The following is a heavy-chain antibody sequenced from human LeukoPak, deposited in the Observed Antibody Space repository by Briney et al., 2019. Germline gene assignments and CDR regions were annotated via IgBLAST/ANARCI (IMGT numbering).Heavy chain of an antibody. CDR1: GLTFSSYW. D-gene: IGHD4-17*01. Sequence: GGSLRLSCAASGLTFSSYWMSWVRQAPGKGLEWVANIKQDGSEKYYVDSVEGRFTISRDNAKNSLYLQMNSLRAEDTAVYYCARRPFYGDSYYFDYWGQGTLVTVSS. J-gene: IGHJ4*02. CDR3: ARRPFYGDSYYFDY. V-gene: IGHV3-7*03. CDR2: IKQDGSEK.